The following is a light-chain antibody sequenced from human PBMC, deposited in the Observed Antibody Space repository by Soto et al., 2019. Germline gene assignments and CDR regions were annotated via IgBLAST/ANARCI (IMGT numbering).Light chain of an antibody. CDR2: EVT. J-gene: IGLJ3*02. CDR1: SSDVGAYKF. Sequence: QSALTQPASVSGSPGQSITIFCTGTSSDVGAYKFVSWYRHHPGRAPQVMIYEVTNRPSGVSSRFSGSKSGNTASLTSSGLQPEDEGDYYCSSYSSTSTPWVFGGGTKVTVL. CDR3: SSYSSTSTPWV. V-gene: IGLV2-14*01.